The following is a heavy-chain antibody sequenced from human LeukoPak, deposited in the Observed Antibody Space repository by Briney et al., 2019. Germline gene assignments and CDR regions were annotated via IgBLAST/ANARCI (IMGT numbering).Heavy chain of an antibody. J-gene: IGHJ4*02. V-gene: IGHV3-64*01. D-gene: IGHD1-26*01. CDR1: GFTVSSYA. CDR2: INSNGGST. Sequence: PGGSLRLSCAASGFTVSSYAMHWVCQAPGKGLEYVSVINSNGGSTYYGSSVKGRFTISPDNSKNTLYLQMGSRRAEEMGVYYCAREERGHAIDYWGQGTLVTVSS. CDR3: AREERGHAIDY.